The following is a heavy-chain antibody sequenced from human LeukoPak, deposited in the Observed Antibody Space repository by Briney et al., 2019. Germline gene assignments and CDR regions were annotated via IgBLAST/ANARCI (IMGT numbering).Heavy chain of an antibody. CDR1: GGSISSSSYY. D-gene: IGHD6-13*01. V-gene: IGHV4-39*01. Sequence: SETLSLTCAVSGGSISSSSYYWGWIRQPPGKGLEWIGSIYYSGSTYYNPSLKSRVTISVDTSKNQFSLKLSSVTAADTAVYYCARHSSSWYGWFDPWGQGTLVTVSS. CDR3: ARHSSSWYGWFDP. CDR2: IYYSGST. J-gene: IGHJ5*02.